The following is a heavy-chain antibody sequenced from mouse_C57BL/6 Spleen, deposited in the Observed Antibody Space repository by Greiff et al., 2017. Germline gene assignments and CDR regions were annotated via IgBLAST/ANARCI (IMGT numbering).Heavy chain of an antibody. J-gene: IGHJ4*01. CDR3: ARHVYAGYYYAMDY. V-gene: IGHV5-6*02. D-gene: IGHD2-3*01. Sequence: DVMLVESGGDLVKPGGSLKLSCAASGFTFSSYGMSWVRQTPDKRLEWVATISSGGSYTYYPDSVKGRFTISRDNAKNTLYLQMSSLQSEDKAMYYCARHVYAGYYYAMDYWGQGTSVTVSS. CDR1: GFTFSSYG. CDR2: ISSGGSYT.